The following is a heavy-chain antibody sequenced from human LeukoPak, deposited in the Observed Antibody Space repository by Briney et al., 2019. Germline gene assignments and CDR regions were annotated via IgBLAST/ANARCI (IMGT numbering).Heavy chain of an antibody. CDR1: GFTFSSYW. V-gene: IGHV3-74*01. J-gene: IGHJ4*02. Sequence: GGSLRHSCAASGFTFSSYWMHWVRQAPGKGLVWVSRINSDGSSTSYADSVKGRFTISRDNAKNTLYLQMNSLRAEDTAVYYCARPKDSGYDVGIFDYWGQGTLVTVSS. CDR3: ARPKDSGYDVGIFDY. D-gene: IGHD5-12*01. CDR2: INSDGSST.